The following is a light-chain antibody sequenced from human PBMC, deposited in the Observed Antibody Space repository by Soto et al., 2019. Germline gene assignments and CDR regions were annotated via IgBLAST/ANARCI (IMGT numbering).Light chain of an antibody. CDR1: QSISSW. Sequence: DIQMTQSPSTLSASVGDRATITCRASQSISSWLAWYQQKPGKAPKLLIYDASGLETGVPSRFSGSGSGTEFTLTISSLQPDDFATYYCQQYNRYSRTFGQGTKVDIK. J-gene: IGKJ1*01. CDR2: DAS. V-gene: IGKV1-5*01. CDR3: QQYNRYSRT.